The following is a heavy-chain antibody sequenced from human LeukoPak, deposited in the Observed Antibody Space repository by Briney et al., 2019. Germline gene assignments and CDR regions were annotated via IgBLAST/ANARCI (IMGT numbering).Heavy chain of an antibody. J-gene: IGHJ5*02. V-gene: IGHV3-21*01. CDR2: ISSSSSYI. CDR3: ASDVIAAPGWFDP. CDR1: GFTFSSYS. Sequence: GGSLRLSCAASGFTFSSYSKNWVRQAPGKGLEWVSSISSSSSYIYYADTVKGRFTISRDNAKNSLYLQMNSLRAEDTAVYYCASDVIAAPGWFDPWGQGTLVTVSS. D-gene: IGHD6-13*01.